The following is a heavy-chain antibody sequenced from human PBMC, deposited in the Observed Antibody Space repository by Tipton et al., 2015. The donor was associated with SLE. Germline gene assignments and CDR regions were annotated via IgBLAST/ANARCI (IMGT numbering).Heavy chain of an antibody. CDR3: ARLRSGWQLTDYYFDY. CDR2: IYYSGTT. Sequence: TLSLTCTVSGGSISDSSYSWNWIRQPPGKGLEWIGKIYYSGTTDYNPSLKSRVTISVDTSKNQFSLKMSSVTAADTAIYFCARLRSGWQLTDYYFDYWGQGTLVTVSS. D-gene: IGHD6-19*01. J-gene: IGHJ4*02. V-gene: IGHV4-39*07. CDR1: GGSISDSSYS.